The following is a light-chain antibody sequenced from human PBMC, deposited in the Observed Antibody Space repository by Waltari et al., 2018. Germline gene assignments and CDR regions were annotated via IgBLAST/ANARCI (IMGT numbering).Light chain of an antibody. CDR3: QSFDSNLTVVV. CDR2: ETN. Sequence: QSVLTQPPSVSGAPGQRVSISCNGSSSNIGAGDGVHWYQHLPGAAPSLFIYETNNRPSGVPDRFSGSKSGTSASLAITGLQPEDEADYYCQSFDSNLTVVVFGGGTKLTVL. CDR1: SSNIGAGDG. J-gene: IGLJ2*01. V-gene: IGLV1-40*01.